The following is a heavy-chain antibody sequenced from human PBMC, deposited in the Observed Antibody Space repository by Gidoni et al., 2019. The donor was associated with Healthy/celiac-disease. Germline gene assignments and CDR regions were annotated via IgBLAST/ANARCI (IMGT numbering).Heavy chain of an antibody. J-gene: IGHJ6*03. CDR3: ARDPVKNDGVAQDYYYYYYMDV. CDR1: GYTFTSYY. CDR2: INPSGGST. Sequence: QVQLVQSGAEVKKPGASVKVSCKASGYTFTSYYMHWVRQAPGQGLEWMGIINPSGGSTSYAQKFQGRVTMTRDTSTSTVYMELSSLRSEDTAVYYCARDPVKNDGVAQDYYYYYYMDVWGKGTTVTVSS. D-gene: IGHD3-3*01. V-gene: IGHV1-46*01.